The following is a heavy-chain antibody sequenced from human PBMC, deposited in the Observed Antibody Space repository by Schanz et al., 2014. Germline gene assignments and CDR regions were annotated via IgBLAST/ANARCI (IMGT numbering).Heavy chain of an antibody. CDR2: VSASGGGP. CDR1: GFTFRSYA. V-gene: IGHV3-23*01. J-gene: IGHJ4*02. Sequence: EVQLLESGGGLVQPGGSLRLSCIGSGFTFRSYALGWVRQAPGKGLEWVSLVSASGGGPFYADSVKGRFTISRDNSRNTVYLQMSSLRAEYTAVYYCVKDDRGDVVVVAANYWGQGAQVIVSS. D-gene: IGHD2-15*01. CDR3: VKDDRGDVVVVAANY.